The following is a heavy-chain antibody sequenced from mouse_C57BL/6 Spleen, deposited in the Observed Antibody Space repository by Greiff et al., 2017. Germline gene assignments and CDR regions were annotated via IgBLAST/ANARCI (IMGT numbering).Heavy chain of an antibody. CDR2: IYPGSGST. V-gene: IGHV1-55*01. Sequence: QVQLQQPGAELVKPGASVKMSCKASGYTFTSYWITWVKQRPGQGLEWIGDIYPGSGSTNYNEKFKSKATLTVDTSSSTAYMQLSSLTSEDSAVYDCARGTAQATDAMDYWGQGTSVTVSS. D-gene: IGHD3-2*02. J-gene: IGHJ4*01. CDR3: ARGTAQATDAMDY. CDR1: GYTFTSYW.